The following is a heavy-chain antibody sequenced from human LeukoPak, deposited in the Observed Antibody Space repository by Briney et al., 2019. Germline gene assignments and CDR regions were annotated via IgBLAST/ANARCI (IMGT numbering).Heavy chain of an antibody. CDR3: ARSHYHDSSGYHLIGFKY. Sequence: VASVKVSCKVSGYTFTSYGISWVRQAPGQGLEWMGWISAYKGNTNYAQKLQGRVTMATDTSTSTAYMELRSLRSDDTAVYYCARSHYHDSSGYHLIGFKYWGQGTLVTVSS. V-gene: IGHV1-18*01. CDR1: GYTFTSYG. D-gene: IGHD3-22*01. J-gene: IGHJ4*02. CDR2: ISAYKGNT.